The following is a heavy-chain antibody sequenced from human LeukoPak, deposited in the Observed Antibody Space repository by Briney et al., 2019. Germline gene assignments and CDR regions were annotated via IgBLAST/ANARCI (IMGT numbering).Heavy chain of an antibody. D-gene: IGHD6-19*01. CDR1: GGSISTYY. J-gene: IGHJ4*02. CDR3: ASGIQGAGNNY. CDR2: MYISGET. V-gene: IGHV4-4*07. Sequence: SETLSLTCTVSGGSISTYYWSWIRQPAGKGLEWIGRMYISGETNYNPSLKSRLTMSLDTSKNHFSLKLNSVTAADTAVYYCASGIQGAGNNYWGQGTLVTVSS.